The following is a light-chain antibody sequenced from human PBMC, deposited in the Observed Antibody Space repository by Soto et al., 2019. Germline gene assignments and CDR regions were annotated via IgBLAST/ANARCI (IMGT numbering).Light chain of an antibody. Sequence: QSVLTQPPSASGTPGRGATTSFSGTSSNIGGNYVYWNQQLPGTAPKLPIYRNNQRPSGVPDRFSGSKSGTSASLAISGLRSEDEADYYCAAWDDSLSGPGVFGGGTKLTVL. V-gene: IGLV1-47*01. J-gene: IGLJ2*01. CDR3: AAWDDSLSGPGV. CDR2: RNN. CDR1: SSNIGGNY.